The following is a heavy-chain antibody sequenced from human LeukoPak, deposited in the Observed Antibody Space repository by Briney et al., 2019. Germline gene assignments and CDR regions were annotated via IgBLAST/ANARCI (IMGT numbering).Heavy chain of an antibody. CDR2: IYYSGST. D-gene: IGHD1-1*01. J-gene: IGHJ3*02. V-gene: IGHV4-61*08. CDR3: ASGTTGTSPAFDI. Sequence: SETLSLTCTVSGGSISSGDYYWSWIRQPPGKGLEWIGYIYYSGSTNYNPSLKSRVTMSVDTSKNQFSLKLSSVTAADTAVYYCASGTTGTSPAFDIWGQGTMVTVSS. CDR1: GGSISSGDYY.